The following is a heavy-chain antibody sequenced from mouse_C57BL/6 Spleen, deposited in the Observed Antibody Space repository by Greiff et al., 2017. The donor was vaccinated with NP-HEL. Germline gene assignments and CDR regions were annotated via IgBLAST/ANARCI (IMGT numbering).Heavy chain of an antibody. CDR3: ARAYYGSSGYAMDY. CDR2: IDPSDSYT. D-gene: IGHD1-1*01. Sequence: VQLQQPGAELVRPGTSVKLSCKASGYTFTSYWMHWVKQRPGQGLEWIGVIDPSDSYTNYNQKFKGKATLTVDTSSSTAYMQLSSLTSEDSAVYYCARAYYGSSGYAMDYWGQGTSVTVSS. J-gene: IGHJ4*01. CDR1: GYTFTSYW. V-gene: IGHV1-59*01.